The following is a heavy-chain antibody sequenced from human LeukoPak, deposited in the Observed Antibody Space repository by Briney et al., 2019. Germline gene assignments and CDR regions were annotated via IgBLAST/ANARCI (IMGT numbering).Heavy chain of an antibody. D-gene: IGHD3-10*01. Sequence: RGSLRLSCAASGVTFSSYWMHWVRQAPGKGLVWVSRINSDGSSTNYADSVKGRFTISRDNAKNTLYLQMNSLRAEDTAIYYCARDSNYYGSGSYLYDWGQGTLVTVSS. CDR2: INSDGSST. CDR1: GVTFSSYW. CDR3: ARDSNYYGSGSYLYD. J-gene: IGHJ4*02. V-gene: IGHV3-74*01.